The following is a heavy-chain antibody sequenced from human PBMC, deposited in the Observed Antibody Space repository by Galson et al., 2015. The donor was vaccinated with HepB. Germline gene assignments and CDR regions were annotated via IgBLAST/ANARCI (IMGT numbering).Heavy chain of an antibody. V-gene: IGHV3-53*01. J-gene: IGHJ4*02. D-gene: IGHD6-19*01. CDR1: GFTVSSNY. CDR2: IYSGGTT. Sequence: SLRLSCAASGFTVSSNYMSWVRQAPGKGLEWVSVIYSGGTTYYADSVKGRFTISRDNSKNTLYLQMNSLRAEDTAVYYCARKGYSSGLDYWGQGTLVTVSS. CDR3: ARKGYSSGLDY.